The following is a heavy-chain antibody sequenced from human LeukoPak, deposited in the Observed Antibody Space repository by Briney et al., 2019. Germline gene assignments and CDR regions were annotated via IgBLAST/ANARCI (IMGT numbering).Heavy chain of an antibody. CDR3: ARDHYYDSSGYTFRH. D-gene: IGHD3-22*01. V-gene: IGHV4-59*01. J-gene: IGHJ1*01. CDR2: IYYSGTT. CDR1: GGSISSYY. Sequence: PSETLSLTCTVSGGSISSYYWSWIRQSPGKGLEWIGYIYYSGTTNYNPSLKSRVTISVDTSRNQFSLKLNSVTAADTAVYYCARDHYYDSSGYTFRHWGQGTLVTVSS.